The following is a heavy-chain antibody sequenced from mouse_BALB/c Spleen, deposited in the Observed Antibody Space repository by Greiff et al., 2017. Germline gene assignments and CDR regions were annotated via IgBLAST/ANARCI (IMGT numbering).Heavy chain of an antibody. Sequence: EVKVEESGGGLVKPGGSLKLSCAASGFTFSSYAMSWVRQTPEKRLEWVATISSGGSYTYYPDSVKGRFTISRDNAKNTLYLQMSSLRSEDTAMYYCARHYRYDGNYFDYWGQGTTLTVSS. V-gene: IGHV5-9-3*01. CDR2: ISSGGSYT. CDR3: ARHYRYDGNYFDY. J-gene: IGHJ2*01. CDR1: GFTFSSYA. D-gene: IGHD2-14*01.